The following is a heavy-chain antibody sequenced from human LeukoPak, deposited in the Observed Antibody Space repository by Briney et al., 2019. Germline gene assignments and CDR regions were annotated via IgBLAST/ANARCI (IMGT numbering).Heavy chain of an antibody. V-gene: IGHV3-9*01. Sequence: GGSLRLSCAASGFTFDDYAMHWVRQAPGKGREWVSGISWNSGSIDYAVSVKGRFTISRDNAKNSLSLQMNSLRPEDTAFYYCAKGTGRYWTFFDYWGQGTLVTVSS. CDR2: ISWNSGSI. J-gene: IGHJ4*02. D-gene: IGHD1-26*01. CDR3: AKGTGRYWTFFDY. CDR1: GFTFDDYA.